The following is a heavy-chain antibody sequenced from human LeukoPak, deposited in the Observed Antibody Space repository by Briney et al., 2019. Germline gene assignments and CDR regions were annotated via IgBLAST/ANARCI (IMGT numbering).Heavy chain of an antibody. CDR2: IYSGGDT. Sequence: GGSLRLSCAASGFTVSSSYMSWVRQAPGKGLEWVSVIYSGGDTPYAGSVKGRFTLSRDNSANTLYLQMNSLRTEGTAVYYCARAFVTAAGFFDTWGQGTLVTVSS. J-gene: IGHJ4*02. V-gene: IGHV3-66*02. CDR1: GFTVSSSY. CDR3: ARAFVTAAGFFDT. D-gene: IGHD6-13*01.